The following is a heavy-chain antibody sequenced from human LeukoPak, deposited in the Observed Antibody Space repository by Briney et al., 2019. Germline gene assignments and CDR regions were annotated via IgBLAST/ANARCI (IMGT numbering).Heavy chain of an antibody. D-gene: IGHD1-1*01. CDR3: ARDWKTNSFDY. CDR1: EFTFTTYG. V-gene: IGHV3-33*01. Sequence: GGSLRLSCAASEFTFTTYGMHWVRQAPGKGLEWVAFIYYDGSNIHYADYVKGRFTISRDISKNTLYLQMDSLRAEDTAIYYCARDWKTNSFDYWGQGTLVTVSS. J-gene: IGHJ4*02. CDR2: IYYDGSNI.